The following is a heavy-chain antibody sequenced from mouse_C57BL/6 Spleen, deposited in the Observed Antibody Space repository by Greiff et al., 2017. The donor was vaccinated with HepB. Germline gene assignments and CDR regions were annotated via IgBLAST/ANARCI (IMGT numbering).Heavy chain of an antibody. CDR2: ISDGGSYT. V-gene: IGHV5-4*01. CDR3: ARDSGLLRGFAY. D-gene: IGHD1-1*01. Sequence: EVKLVESGGGLVKPGGSLKLSCAASGFTFSSYAMSWVRQTPEKRLEWVATISDGGSYTYYPDNVKGRFTISRDNAKNNLYLQMRHLKSEDTAMYYCARDSGLLRGFAYWGQGTLVTVSA. CDR1: GFTFSSYA. J-gene: IGHJ3*01.